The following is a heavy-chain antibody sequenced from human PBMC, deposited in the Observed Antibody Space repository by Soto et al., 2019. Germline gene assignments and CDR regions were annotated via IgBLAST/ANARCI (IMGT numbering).Heavy chain of an antibody. V-gene: IGHV3-21*01. D-gene: IGHD2-2*01. Sequence: GESLKISCAASGFTFSSYSMNWVRQAPGKGLEWVSSISSSSSYIYYADSVKGRCTISRDNSKNTLYLHLSSLRAEDTAVYYCYTSTGSSYYYYGMDVWGQGTTVTVSS. CDR3: YTSTGSSYYYYGMDV. J-gene: IGHJ6*02. CDR1: GFTFSSYS. CDR2: ISSSSSYI.